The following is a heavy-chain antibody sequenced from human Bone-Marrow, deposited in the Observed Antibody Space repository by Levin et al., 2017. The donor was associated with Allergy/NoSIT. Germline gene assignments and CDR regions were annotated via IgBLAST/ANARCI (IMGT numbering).Heavy chain of an antibody. D-gene: IGHD3-10*01. CDR1: GFTFSDYY. J-gene: IGHJ5*02. V-gene: IGHV3-11*05. CDR2: ISSSSSYT. Sequence: SCAASGFTFSDYYMSWIRQAPGKGLEWVSYISSSSSYTNYADSVKGRFTISRDNAKNSLYLQMNSLRAEDTAVYYCARVTRPVFGDPGNWFDPWGQGTLVTVSS. CDR3: ARVTRPVFGDPGNWFDP.